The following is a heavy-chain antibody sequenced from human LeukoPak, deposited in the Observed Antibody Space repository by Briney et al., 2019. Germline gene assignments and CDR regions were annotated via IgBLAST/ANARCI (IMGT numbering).Heavy chain of an antibody. CDR1: GGSISSGGYY. CDR3: ARAPNLQSVKVVCFDY. J-gene: IGHJ4*02. D-gene: IGHD3-22*01. CDR2: IYYSGST. Sequence: SETLSLTCTVSGGSISSGGYYWSWIRQHPGKGLEWIGYIYYSGSTYYNPSLKSRVTISVDTSKNQFSLKLSSVTAADTAVYYCARAPNLQSVKVVCFDYWGQGTLVTVSS. V-gene: IGHV4-31*03.